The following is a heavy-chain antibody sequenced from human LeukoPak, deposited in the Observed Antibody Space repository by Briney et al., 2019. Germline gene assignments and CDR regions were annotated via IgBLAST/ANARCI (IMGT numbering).Heavy chain of an antibody. CDR3: ARGYSGSLMAAFDI. CDR1: GGSISSGGYS. V-gene: IGHV4-30-2*01. CDR2: IYHSGST. Sequence: PSETLSLTCAVSGGSISSGGYSWSWIRQPPGKGLEWIGYIYHSGSTYYNPSLKSRVTISVDRSKNQFSLKLSSVTAADTAVYYCARGYSGSLMAAFDIWGQGQWSPSLQ. J-gene: IGHJ3*02. D-gene: IGHD1-26*01.